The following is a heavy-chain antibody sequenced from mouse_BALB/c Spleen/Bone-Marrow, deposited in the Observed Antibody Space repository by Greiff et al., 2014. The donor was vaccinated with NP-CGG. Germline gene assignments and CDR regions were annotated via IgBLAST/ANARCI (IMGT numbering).Heavy chain of an antibody. J-gene: IGHJ4*01. V-gene: IGHV1-5*01. D-gene: IGHD2-4*01. Sequence: EVQLQQSGTVLARPGASVKMSCKASGYSFTSYWMHWVKQRPGQGLEWIGAIYPGNSDTSYNQKFKGKAKLTAVSSASTAYMELSSLTNEDSAVYYCIRSPTMITTYSGAMDYWGQGTSVTVSA. CDR1: GYSFTSYW. CDR2: IYPGNSDT. CDR3: IRSPTMITTYSGAMDY.